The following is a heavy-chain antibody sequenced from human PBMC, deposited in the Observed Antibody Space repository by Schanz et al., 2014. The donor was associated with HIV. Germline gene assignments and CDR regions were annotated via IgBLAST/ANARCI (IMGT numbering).Heavy chain of an antibody. V-gene: IGHV1-8*01. CDR1: GYTFTSYD. CDR2: MNPNSGNT. D-gene: IGHD3-10*01. J-gene: IGHJ4*02. CDR3: ARGGSGGARFPFDY. Sequence: QVQLVQSGAEVKKPGASVKVSCKASGYTFTSYDIHWVRQATGQGLEWMGWMNPNSGNTGYAQKFQGRVTMTRDTSRSTAYMELSRLRSDQTAVYYCARGGSGGARFPFDYWGQGTLVTVSS.